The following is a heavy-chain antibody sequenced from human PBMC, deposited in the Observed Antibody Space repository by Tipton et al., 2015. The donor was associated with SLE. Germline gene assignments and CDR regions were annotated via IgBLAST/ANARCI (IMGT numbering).Heavy chain of an antibody. CDR2: IWSDGSIK. CDR3: ARGTTFGVVVVDHYYMDV. J-gene: IGHJ6*03. D-gene: IGHD3-3*01. V-gene: IGHV3-33*01. CDR1: GFSFSTYG. Sequence: SLRLSCAASGFSFSTYGMHWVRQAPGKGLEWVAVIWSDGSIKYYIDSVKGRFTISKDNSNNTLYLQMNSLRAEDTAVYYCARGTTFGVVVVDHYYMDVWGKGTTVTVS.